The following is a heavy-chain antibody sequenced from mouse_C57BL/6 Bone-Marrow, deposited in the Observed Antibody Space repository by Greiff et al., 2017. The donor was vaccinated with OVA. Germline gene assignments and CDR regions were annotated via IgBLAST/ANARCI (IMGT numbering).Heavy chain of an antibody. V-gene: IGHV1-74*01. CDR1: GYTFTSYW. CDR3: AIEVYYGSSYCYFDY. J-gene: IGHJ2*01. D-gene: IGHD1-1*01. CDR2: IHPSDGDT. Sequence: QVQLQQPGAELVKPGASVKVSCKASGYTFTSYWMHWVKQRPGQGLEWIGRIHPSDGDTNYTQKFKGKATLTVDKSSSTAYMQLSSLTSEDSAVYYCAIEVYYGSSYCYFDYWGQGTTLTVSS.